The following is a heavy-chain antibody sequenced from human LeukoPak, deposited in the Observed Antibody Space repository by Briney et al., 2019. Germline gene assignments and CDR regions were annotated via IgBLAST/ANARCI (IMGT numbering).Heavy chain of an antibody. Sequence: SETLSFTCTVSGGSFSSGSYYWRWIRQPPGKGLEWIGYIYYSGSTNYNPSLKSRVTISVDTSKNQFSLKLSSVTAADTAVYYCARDSYYDSSGAFDIWGQGTMVTVSS. V-gene: IGHV4-61*01. CDR3: ARDSYYDSSGAFDI. CDR2: IYYSGST. D-gene: IGHD3-22*01. CDR1: GGSFSSGSYY. J-gene: IGHJ3*02.